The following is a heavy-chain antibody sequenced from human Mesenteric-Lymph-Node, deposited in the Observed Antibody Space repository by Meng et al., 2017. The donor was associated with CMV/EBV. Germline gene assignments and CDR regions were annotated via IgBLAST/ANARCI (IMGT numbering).Heavy chain of an antibody. J-gene: IGHJ4*02. CDR3: ARRFCSSTDCYPWDY. CDR2: INHRGST. D-gene: IGHD2-2*01. CDR1: GGSFSTYY. Sequence: YGGSFSTYYWTWIRQPPGRGLEWIGEINHRGSTNYNPSLKSRVILPVDSSMNQFSLRVRSVTVADTAVYYCARRFCSSTDCYPWDYWGQGTLVTVSS. V-gene: IGHV4-34*13.